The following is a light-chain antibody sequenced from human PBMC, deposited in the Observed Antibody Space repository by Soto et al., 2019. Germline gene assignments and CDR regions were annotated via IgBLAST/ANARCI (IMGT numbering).Light chain of an antibody. CDR1: QDISKY. CDR3: QPLNSEPSRT. V-gene: IGKV1-33*01. CDR2: AEX. J-gene: IGKJ5*01. Sequence: SPMIPSPSSLSASLXDRVPIPFPASQDISKYLNXXQQKTXXXTKLXXXAEXNLETGVPSRFRGSGSGTEFTLTISSLKPEDFATYYCQPLNSEPSRTFGQGTRLEIK.